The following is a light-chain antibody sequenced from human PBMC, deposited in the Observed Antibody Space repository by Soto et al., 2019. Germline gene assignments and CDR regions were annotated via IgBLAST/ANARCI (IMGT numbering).Light chain of an antibody. J-gene: IGLJ1*01. Sequence: QSALTQPASVSGSPGQSITISCTGTSSDVGGYNYVSWYQHHPGKAPKLMIYEVSNRPSGVSNRFSGSKSGNTASLTISGLQTEDEADYYCSSYTSINTPLFGTGTKLTVL. CDR3: SSYTSINTPL. V-gene: IGLV2-14*01. CDR1: SSDVGGYNY. CDR2: EVS.